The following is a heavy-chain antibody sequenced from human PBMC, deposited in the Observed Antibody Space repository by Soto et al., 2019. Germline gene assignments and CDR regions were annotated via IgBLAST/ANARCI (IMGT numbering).Heavy chain of an antibody. CDR3: LLLRGVAGGRDF. CDR1: GYRFTSSW. D-gene: IGHD3-10*01. J-gene: IGHJ4*01. CDR2: IDPTNSNI. V-gene: IGHV5-10-1*01. Sequence: GESRKISCAGSGYRFTSSWINWVRQFPGKGLEWMGTIDPTNSNINYNPSFRGHVTLSVDKSTSTAYLEWSSVRASDTAMYYCLLLRGVAGGRDFSGQGTLVTVSS.